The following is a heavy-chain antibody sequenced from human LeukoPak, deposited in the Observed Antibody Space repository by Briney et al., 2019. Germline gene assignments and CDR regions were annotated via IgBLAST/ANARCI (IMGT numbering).Heavy chain of an antibody. CDR3: ARHGNLVY. CDR1: GFTFSSSW. Sequence: GGSLRLSCAASGFTFSSSWTSWVREALGKGLECVANIQEDGSEKNYMDSVRGRFTISRDNAKNSLYLQMNSLRAEDTAIYYCARHGNLVYWGQGTLVTVSS. CDR2: IQEDGSEK. D-gene: IGHD1-1*01. J-gene: IGHJ4*02. V-gene: IGHV3-7*01.